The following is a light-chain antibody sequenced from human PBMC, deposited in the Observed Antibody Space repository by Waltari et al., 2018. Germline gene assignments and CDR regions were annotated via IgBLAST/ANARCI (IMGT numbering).Light chain of an antibody. Sequence: EIVLTHSPVSLSSSRGGRVNLSCRASQSVSRALAWYQQKPGQAPRLLIFGASNRATGIPDRFSGSGSETDFSLTISRLEPEDFAVYYCQHYVRLPATFGRGTKVEIK. CDR3: QHYVRLPAT. CDR2: GAS. V-gene: IGKV3-20*01. CDR1: QSVSRA. J-gene: IGKJ1*01.